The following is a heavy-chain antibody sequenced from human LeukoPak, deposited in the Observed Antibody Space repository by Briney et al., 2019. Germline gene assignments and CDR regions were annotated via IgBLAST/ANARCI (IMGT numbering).Heavy chain of an antibody. CDR3: ARDPIFGVVPGYFQH. CDR2: INQDGSEK. D-gene: IGHD3-3*01. Sequence: GGSLRLSCAASGFTFSNYWMSWVRQAPGKGLEWVASINQDGSEKYYVDSVKGRFTISRDNAKNSLYLQMNSPRAEDTAVYYCARDPIFGVVPGYFQHWGQGTLVTVSS. J-gene: IGHJ1*01. CDR1: GFTFSNYW. V-gene: IGHV3-7*01.